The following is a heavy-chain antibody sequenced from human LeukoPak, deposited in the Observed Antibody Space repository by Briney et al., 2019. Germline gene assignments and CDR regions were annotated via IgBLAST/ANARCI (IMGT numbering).Heavy chain of an antibody. J-gene: IGHJ3*02. Sequence: XCKASGGTFSSYAISWVRQAPGQGLEWMGGIIPIFGTANYAQKFQGRVTITADESTSTAYMELSSLRSEDTAVYYCARNSGSYHDAFDIWGQGTTVTVSS. CDR2: IIPIFGTA. D-gene: IGHD1-26*01. V-gene: IGHV1-69*01. CDR3: ARNSGSYHDAFDI. CDR1: GGTFSSYA.